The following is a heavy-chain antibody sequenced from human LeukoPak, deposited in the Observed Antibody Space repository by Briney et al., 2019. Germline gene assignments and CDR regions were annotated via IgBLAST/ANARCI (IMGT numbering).Heavy chain of an antibody. CDR2: ISGDGGST. CDR3: AKERAIHGSYYNLAFDY. V-gene: IGHV3-43*02. D-gene: IGHD1-26*01. J-gene: IGHJ4*02. Sequence: PGGSLRLSCAASGFTFDDYAMHWVRQAPGKGLEWVSLISGDGGSTYYADSVKGRFTISRDNSKNSLYLQMNSLRTEDAALYYCAKERAIHGSYYNLAFDYWGQGTLVTVSS. CDR1: GFTFDDYA.